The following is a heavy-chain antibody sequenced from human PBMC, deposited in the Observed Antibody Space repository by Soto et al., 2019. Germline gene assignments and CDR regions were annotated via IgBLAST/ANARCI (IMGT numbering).Heavy chain of an antibody. CDR3: ARDKRIVVVPAAIPGGWFDP. D-gene: IGHD2-2*02. V-gene: IGHV1-69*01. Sequence: QVQLVQSGAEVKKPGSSVKVSCKASGGTFSSYAISWVRQAPGQGLEWMGGIIPIFGTVNYAQKFQGRVTITADESTSTAYMELSSLRSEDTAVYYCARDKRIVVVPAAIPGGWFDPWGQGTLVTVSS. CDR1: GGTFSSYA. J-gene: IGHJ5*02. CDR2: IIPIFGTV.